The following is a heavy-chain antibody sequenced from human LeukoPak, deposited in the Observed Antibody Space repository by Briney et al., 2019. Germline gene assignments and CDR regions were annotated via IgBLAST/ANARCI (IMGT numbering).Heavy chain of an antibody. V-gene: IGHV3-48*01. CDR3: AIEYSSSSFGYFDY. CDR1: GFTFSSYS. CDR2: ISSSSSTI. D-gene: IGHD6-13*01. Sequence: PGGSLRLSCAASGFTFSSYSMNWVRQAPGKGLEWVSYISSSSSTIYYADSVKGRFTISRDNSKNTLYLQMNSLRAEDTAVYYCAIEYSSSSFGYFDYWGQGTLVTVSS. J-gene: IGHJ4*02.